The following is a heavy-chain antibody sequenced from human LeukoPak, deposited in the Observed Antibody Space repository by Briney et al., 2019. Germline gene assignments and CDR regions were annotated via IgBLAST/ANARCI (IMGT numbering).Heavy chain of an antibody. D-gene: IGHD6-19*01. CDR3: VRDSTISGWYELGY. V-gene: IGHV3-53*01. J-gene: IGHJ4*02. Sequence: GGSLRLSCAAPGFSVSASYMRWVRQAPGKGLESVSVISNEGATYYADSVEGRFSISRDNSKNTVSLQMNSLRAEDTAVYFCVRDSTISGWYELGYWGQGTLVTVSS. CDR1: GFSVSASY. CDR2: ISNEGAT.